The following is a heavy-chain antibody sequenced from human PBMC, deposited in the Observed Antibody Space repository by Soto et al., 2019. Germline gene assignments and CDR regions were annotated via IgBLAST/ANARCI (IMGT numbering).Heavy chain of an antibody. J-gene: IGHJ4*01. CDR1: GLIVTNNY. CDR2: FYTGRIT. V-gene: IGHV3-53*01. CDR3: VDPSSSYYFEY. Sequence: GGSLRLSCAASGLIVTNNYMSGGRQLPGKGLEWVSFFYTGRITYYATSVEGRFTISRDESKNTIYFQMNSLRAEDTAVYYCVDPSSSYYFEYWGHGTLVTVSS.